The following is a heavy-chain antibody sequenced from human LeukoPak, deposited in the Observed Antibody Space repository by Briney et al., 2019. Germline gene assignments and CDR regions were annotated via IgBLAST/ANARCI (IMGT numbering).Heavy chain of an antibody. CDR1: GFTFSSYA. Sequence: GGPLRLSCAASGFTFSSYAMHWVRQAPGKGLEWVAVISYDGSNKYYADSVKGRFTISRDNSKNTLYLQMNSLRAEDTAVYYCARGVGATVYWGQGTLVTVSS. D-gene: IGHD1-26*01. CDR3: ARGVGATVY. J-gene: IGHJ4*02. CDR2: ISYDGSNK. V-gene: IGHV3-30*04.